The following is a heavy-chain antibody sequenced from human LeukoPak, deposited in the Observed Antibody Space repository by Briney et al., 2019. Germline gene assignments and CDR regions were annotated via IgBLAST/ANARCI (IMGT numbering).Heavy chain of an antibody. CDR3: ARTVVPAATPGFDP. CDR1: GGSIIGSSYY. V-gene: IGHV4-61*01. D-gene: IGHD2-2*01. J-gene: IGHJ5*02. CDR2: IYYSGST. Sequence: SETLSLTCTISGGSIIGSSYYWSWIRQPPGKGLEWIGYIYYSGSTNYNPSLKSRVTISVDTSKSQFSLKLSSVTAADTAVYYCARTVVPAATPGFDPWGQGTLVTVSS.